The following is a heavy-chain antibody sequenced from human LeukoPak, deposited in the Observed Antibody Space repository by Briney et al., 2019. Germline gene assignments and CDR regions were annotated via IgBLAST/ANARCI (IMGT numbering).Heavy chain of an antibody. V-gene: IGHV3-48*03. CDR3: ARGSSFGELSH. D-gene: IGHD3-10*01. CDR1: GFTFSSYE. J-gene: IGHJ4*02. CDR2: ISSSGSTI. Sequence: GGSLRLSCAASGFTFSSYEMNWVRQAQGKGLEWVSYISSSGSTIYYADSVKGRFTISRDNAKNSLYLQMNSLRAEDTAVYYCARGSSFGELSHWGQGTLVTVSS.